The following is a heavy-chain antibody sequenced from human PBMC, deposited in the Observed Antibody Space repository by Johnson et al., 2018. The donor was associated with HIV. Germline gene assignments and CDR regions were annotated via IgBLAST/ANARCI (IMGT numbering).Heavy chain of an antibody. CDR1: GFPFSTYG. J-gene: IGHJ3*01. D-gene: IGHD2-15*01. V-gene: IGHV3-20*04. CDR3: ARDLVVVVAASKGNAFDF. Sequence: VQLVESGGGVVQPGGSLRLSCAASGFPFSTYGMHWVRQAPGKGLEWVSGINWNGGSTGYADSVKGRFTISRDNAKNSLYLQMNSLRAEDTALYYCARDLVVVVAASKGNAFDFWGQVTMVTVSS. CDR2: INWNGGST.